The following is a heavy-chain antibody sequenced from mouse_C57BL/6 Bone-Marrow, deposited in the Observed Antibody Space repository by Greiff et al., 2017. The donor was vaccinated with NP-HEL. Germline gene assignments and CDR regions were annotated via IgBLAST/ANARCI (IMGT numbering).Heavy chain of an antibody. CDR3: ARASSYFDV. J-gene: IGHJ1*03. CDR1: GFTFSDYG. CDR2: ISNLAYSI. Sequence: EVQLVESGGGLVQPGGSLKLSCAASGFTFSDYGMAWVRQAPRKGPEWVAFISNLAYSIYYADTVTGRFTISRENAKNTLYLEMSSLRSEDTAMYYCARASSYFDVWGTGTTVTVSS. V-gene: IGHV5-15*01.